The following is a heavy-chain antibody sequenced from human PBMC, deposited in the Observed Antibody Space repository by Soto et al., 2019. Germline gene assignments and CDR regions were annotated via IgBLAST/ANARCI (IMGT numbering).Heavy chain of an antibody. J-gene: IGHJ5*02. CDR2: ITGDTLEA. CDR3: ARDRPTDH. CDR1: GYTFNRFA. V-gene: IGHV1-18*01. Sequence: QVQLVQSGAEVRKPGASVTVAFKACGYTFNRFAISWLRQAPGQGHEWMGWITGDTLEASYARKFQGRVTLTRNTSPSTVYMELRILRDDDTAVYYCARDRPTDHWGQGTLVTFSS.